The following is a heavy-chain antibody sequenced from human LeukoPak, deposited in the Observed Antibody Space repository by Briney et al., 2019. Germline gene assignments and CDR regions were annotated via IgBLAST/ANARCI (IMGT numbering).Heavy chain of an antibody. CDR2: IAYGGTT. V-gene: IGHV4-39*07. CDR3: APPPYYYEANGYYYR. J-gene: IGHJ5*02. D-gene: IGHD3-22*01. Sequence: SETLSLTCTVSGDSISNNIYYWAWIRQPPGKGLEWIGSIAYGGTTYYNPSLKSRLSLSLDTSKNQVSLKMTSLTAADTAVYYCAPPPYYYEANGYYYRWGQGTLVTVSS. CDR1: GDSISNNIYY.